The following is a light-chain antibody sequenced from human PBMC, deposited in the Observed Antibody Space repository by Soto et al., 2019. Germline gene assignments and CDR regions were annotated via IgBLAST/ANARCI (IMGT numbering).Light chain of an antibody. CDR2: AAS. Sequence: DIQMTQSPSSLSASVGDRVTITCRASQGISNYLAWYQQKPGKLPKLLIYAASTLQSGVPSRFSGSGSGTDFTLTITSPQPEDVASYYCQNHNSAPITFGQGTRLEIK. CDR3: QNHNSAPIT. V-gene: IGKV1-27*01. J-gene: IGKJ5*01. CDR1: QGISNY.